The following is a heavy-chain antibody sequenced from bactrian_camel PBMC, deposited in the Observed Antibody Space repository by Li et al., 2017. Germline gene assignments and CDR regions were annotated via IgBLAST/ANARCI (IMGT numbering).Heavy chain of an antibody. CDR1: GLSVSDFS. CDR2: IRRDDLT. Sequence: HVQLVESGGGSVQTGGSLRLSCAPSGLSVSDFSMAWFRQSPGKEREGVAAIRRDDLTAYTDSVKGRFTISHDNAKSTMYLQMSDLKPEDTGMYFCAAGPWEGAPGRPLDLLPTGFRGQGTQVTVSS. CDR3: AAGPWEGAPGRPLDLLPTGF. D-gene: IGHD1*01. V-gene: IGHV3S55*01. J-gene: IGHJ6*01.